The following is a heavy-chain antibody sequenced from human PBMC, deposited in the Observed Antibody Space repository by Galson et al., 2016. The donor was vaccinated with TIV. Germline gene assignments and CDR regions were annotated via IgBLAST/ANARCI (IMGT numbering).Heavy chain of an antibody. CDR3: ARGYCSRTDCFRAFDI. CDR1: GDFISNSNW. CDR2: ISHSGST. V-gene: IGHV4-4*01. D-gene: IGHD2-2*01. Sequence: TLSLTCGVSGDFISNSNWWSWVRQPPGKGLEWIGEISHSGSTNYNPSLKSRVTISVDESRTHFSLNMNSVTAADTAVYFCARGYCSRTDCFRAFDIWGHGTMVTVSS. J-gene: IGHJ3*02.